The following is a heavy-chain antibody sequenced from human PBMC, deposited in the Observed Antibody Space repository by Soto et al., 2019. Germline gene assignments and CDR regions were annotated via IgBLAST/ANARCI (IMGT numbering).Heavy chain of an antibody. CDR2: INAGNGNT. CDR1: GYTFTSYA. D-gene: IGHD3-10*01. J-gene: IGHJ4*02. Sequence: QVQLVQSGAEVKKPGASVKVSCKASGYTFTSYAMHWVRQAPGQRLEWMGWINAGNGNTKYSQKFQGRVTITRDTSARTAYMELSSLRSEDTAVYYCARSAGSYYRVDFDYWGQGTLVTVSS. CDR3: ARSAGSYYRVDFDY. V-gene: IGHV1-3*01.